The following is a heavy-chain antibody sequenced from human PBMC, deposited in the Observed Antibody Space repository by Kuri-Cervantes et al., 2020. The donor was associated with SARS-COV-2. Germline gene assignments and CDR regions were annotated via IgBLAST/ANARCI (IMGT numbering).Heavy chain of an antibody. CDR3: VREGFAYGDFDY. CDR2: ISGSGGST. Sequence: GGSLRLSCAASGFTFSSYAMSWVRQAPGKGLEWVADISGSGGSTYYADSVKGRFTISRDNAKNTLYLQMNSLRAEAMDVYSCVREGFAYGDFDYWGQGTLVTVSS. J-gene: IGHJ4*02. V-gene: IGHV3-23*01. D-gene: IGHD3-10*01. CDR1: GFTFSSYA.